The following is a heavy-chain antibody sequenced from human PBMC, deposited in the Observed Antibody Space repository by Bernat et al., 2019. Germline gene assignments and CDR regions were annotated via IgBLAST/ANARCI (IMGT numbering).Heavy chain of an antibody. V-gene: IGHV1-58*01. J-gene: IGHJ4*02. CDR2: IVVGSGNT. Sequence: QMQLVQSGPEVKKPGTSVKVSCKASGFTFTSSAVQWVRQTRGQRLEWIGWIVVGSGNTNYAQKFQERVTITRDMSTSTAHMELSSLRSEDTAVYYCAATQRGGFLEWLSPDYWGQGTLVTVSS. CDR3: AATQRGGFLEWLSPDY. CDR1: GFTFTSSA. D-gene: IGHD3-3*01.